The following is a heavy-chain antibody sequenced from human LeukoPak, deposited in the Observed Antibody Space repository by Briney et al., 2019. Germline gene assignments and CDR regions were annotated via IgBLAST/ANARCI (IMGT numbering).Heavy chain of an antibody. D-gene: IGHD6-6*01. V-gene: IGHV3-21*01. Sequence: GGSLRLSCVASGFTFMTYSMQWVRQAPGKGLEWVSSISDTSSNTYYADSVQGRFTISRDNAKSSLFLHMTSLTADDTAVYYCARDSSRSTDYWGQGILVTVSS. CDR2: ISDTSSNT. J-gene: IGHJ4*02. CDR1: GFTFMTYS. CDR3: ARDSSRSTDY.